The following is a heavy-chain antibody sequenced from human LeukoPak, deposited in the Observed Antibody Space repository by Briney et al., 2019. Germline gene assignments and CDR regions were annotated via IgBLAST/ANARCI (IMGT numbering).Heavy chain of an antibody. V-gene: IGHV3-7*01. CDR2: IKQDGSEK. D-gene: IGHD2-2*01. CDR3: ARGAVVVPAVYAL. J-gene: IGHJ4*02. CDR1: GFTFSSYW. Sequence: PGGSMRLSCAASGFTFSSYWMSWVRQAPGKGLEWVANIKQDGSEKYYVDSVKGRFTISRDNAKNSLYLQMNSLRAEDTAVYYCARGAVVVPAVYALWGQGTLVTVSS.